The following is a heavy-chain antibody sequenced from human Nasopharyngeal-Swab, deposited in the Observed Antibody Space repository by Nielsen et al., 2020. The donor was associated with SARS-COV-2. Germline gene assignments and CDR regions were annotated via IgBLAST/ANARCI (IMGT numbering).Heavy chain of an antibody. CDR1: GGSISSYY. CDR3: ARDGRSSWYFDL. J-gene: IGHJ2*01. Sequence: SETLSLTCTVSGGSISSYYWSWIRQPPGKGLEWIGYIYYSGSTNYNPSLKSRVTISVDTSKNQFSLKLSSVTAADTAIYYYARDGRSSWYFDLWGRGTLVTVSS. V-gene: IGHV4-59*01. CDR2: IYYSGST.